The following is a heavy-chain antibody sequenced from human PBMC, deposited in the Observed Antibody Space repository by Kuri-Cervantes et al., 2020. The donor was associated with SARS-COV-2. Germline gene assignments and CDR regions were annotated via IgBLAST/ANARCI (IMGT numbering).Heavy chain of an antibody. Sequence: GGSLRLSCKGSGYSFTSYWIGWVRQMPGKGLEWMGIIYPGDSDTRYSPSFQGQVTISADKSISTAYLQWSSLKASDTAMYYCARHTGRYGADYWGQGTLVTVSS. D-gene: IGHD4-17*01. CDR2: IYPGDSDT. CDR3: ARHTGRYGADY. J-gene: IGHJ4*02. CDR1: GYSFTSYW. V-gene: IGHV5-51*01.